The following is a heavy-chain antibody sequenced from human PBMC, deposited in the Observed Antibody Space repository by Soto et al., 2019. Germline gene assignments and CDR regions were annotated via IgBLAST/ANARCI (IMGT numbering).Heavy chain of an antibody. CDR3: ARWGGNDNWYFDL. V-gene: IGHV3-30*03. D-gene: IGHD1-1*01. CDR2: ISHDGSKT. J-gene: IGHJ2*01. Sequence: QVQLVESGGGVVQPGRSLRLSCAASGLTFSTYGMHWVRQAPGKGLEWLTFISHDGSKTYYADSVKGRFTISRDNSKNTHYLQMNSLRSGDTAVYYCARWGGNDNWYFDLWGRGTLVTVSS. CDR1: GLTFSTYG.